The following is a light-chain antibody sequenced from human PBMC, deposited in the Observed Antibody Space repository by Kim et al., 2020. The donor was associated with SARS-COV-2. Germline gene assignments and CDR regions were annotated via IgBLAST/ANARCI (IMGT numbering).Light chain of an antibody. J-gene: IGKJ4*01. CDR2: DAS. V-gene: IGKV3-11*01. Sequence: SAGESATYSCRASQSVSSYIDWDQQKPGPAPRLLIYDASNRATGIPARFSGSGSGTDVDLTISSREPEDVAVYDCQQRRNWPPLTFGGGTKVDIK. CDR3: QQRRNWPPLT. CDR1: QSVSSY.